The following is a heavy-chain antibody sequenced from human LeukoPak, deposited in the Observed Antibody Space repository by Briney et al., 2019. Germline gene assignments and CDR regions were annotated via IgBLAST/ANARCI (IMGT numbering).Heavy chain of an antibody. J-gene: IGHJ4*02. Sequence: PGGSLRLSCAASGFTLSSYGMHWVRQAPGKGLEWVAVISYDGSNKYYADSVKGRFTISRDNSKNTLYLQMNSLGAEDTAVYYCAAHCSSTSCYGAYWGQGTLVTVSS. CDR1: GFTLSSYG. D-gene: IGHD2-2*01. V-gene: IGHV3-30*03. CDR2: ISYDGSNK. CDR3: AAHCSSTSCYGAY.